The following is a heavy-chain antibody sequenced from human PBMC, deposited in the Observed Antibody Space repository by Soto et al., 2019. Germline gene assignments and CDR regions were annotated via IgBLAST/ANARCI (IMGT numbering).Heavy chain of an antibody. V-gene: IGHV3-20*01. CDR3: ARGLAGATRVYYFDY. CDR1: GFTFDDYG. Sequence: GGSLRLSCAASGFTFDDYGMSWVRQAPGKGLEWVSGINWNGGSTGYADSVKGRFTISRDNAKNSLYLQMNSLRAEDTALYHCARGLAGATRVYYFDYWGQGTLVTVSS. D-gene: IGHD1-26*01. CDR2: INWNGGST. J-gene: IGHJ4*02.